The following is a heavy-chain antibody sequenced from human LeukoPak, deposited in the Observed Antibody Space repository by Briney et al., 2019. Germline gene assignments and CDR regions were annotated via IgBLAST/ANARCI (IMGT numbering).Heavy chain of an antibody. D-gene: IGHD1-26*01. Sequence: SETLSLTCTVSGGSIRSRSYDWGWIRQPPGKGLEWIGNIYYSGSTYYNPSLKSRVTISVDTSKNQFSLKLSSVTATDTAVYYYASYQVGATSGFDYWGQGTLVTVSS. CDR3: ASYQVGATSGFDY. V-gene: IGHV4-39*01. CDR2: IYYSGST. J-gene: IGHJ4*02. CDR1: GGSIRSRSYD.